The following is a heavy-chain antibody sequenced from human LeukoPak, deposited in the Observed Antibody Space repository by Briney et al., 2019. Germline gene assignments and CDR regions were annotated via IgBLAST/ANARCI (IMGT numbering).Heavy chain of an antibody. Sequence: ASVKVSCKASGYTFTGYYMHWVRQAPGQGLEWMGWINPNSGGTNYAQKFQGRVTITRNTSISTAYMELSSLRSEDTAVYYCARGEDSDEFDYWGQGTLVTVSS. CDR3: ARGEDSDEFDY. J-gene: IGHJ4*02. CDR1: GYTFTGYY. D-gene: IGHD2-21*01. CDR2: INPNSGGT. V-gene: IGHV1-2*02.